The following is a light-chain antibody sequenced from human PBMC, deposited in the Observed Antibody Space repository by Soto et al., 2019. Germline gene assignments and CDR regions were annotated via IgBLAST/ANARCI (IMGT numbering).Light chain of an antibody. Sequence: DIPMNQSPSSVSASVGDRVTITCRASQSISSYLNWYQQKPGKAPKLLIYAASSLQSGVPSRFSGSGSGTDFTLTISSLQPEDFATYYCQQSYSTPTFGGGTKVDIK. CDR1: QSISSY. CDR2: AAS. V-gene: IGKV1-39*01. J-gene: IGKJ4*01. CDR3: QQSYSTPT.